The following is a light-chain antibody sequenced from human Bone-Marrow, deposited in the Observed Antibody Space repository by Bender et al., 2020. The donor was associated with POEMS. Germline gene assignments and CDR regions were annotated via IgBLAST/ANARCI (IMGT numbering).Light chain of an antibody. V-gene: IGLV3-27*01. CDR3: QSYDNSLGGWV. J-gene: IGLJ3*02. Sequence: SYELTQPSSVSVSPGQTARITCSSDILTKKYVRWFQQKPGQSPVLVIYKDSERPSGIPERFSGSKSGTSASLAITGLQAEDEGDYYCQSYDNSLGGWVFGGGTKLTVL. CDR1: ILTKKY. CDR2: KDS.